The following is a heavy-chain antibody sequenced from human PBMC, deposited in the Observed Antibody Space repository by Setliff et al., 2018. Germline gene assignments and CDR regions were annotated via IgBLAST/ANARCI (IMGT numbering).Heavy chain of an antibody. J-gene: IGHJ2*01. CDR1: GFSFSNAR. V-gene: IGHV3-11*01. CDR2: IFRSSGST. Sequence: LSLSCAASGFSFSNARLTWIRQAPGKGLEWVAHIFRSSGSTYYADSVKGRFTISRDNAENSLYLQMNSLNADDTAVYYCARDPDTSSKVDVWGRGTLVTVSS. CDR3: ARDPDTSSKVDV. D-gene: IGHD5-18*01.